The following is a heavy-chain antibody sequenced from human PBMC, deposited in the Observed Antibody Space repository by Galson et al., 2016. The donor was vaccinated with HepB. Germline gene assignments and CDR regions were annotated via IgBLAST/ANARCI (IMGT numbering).Heavy chain of an antibody. CDR2: IYHTGTT. D-gene: IGHD2-2*01. CDR1: GASINDSTW. CDR3: ARAAVVPGARMVFDP. J-gene: IGHJ5*02. Sequence: SETLSLTCTVSGASINDSTWWTWVRQAPGRGLEWIGEIYHTGTTNNNPFLTSRFTLSIDKSSNQFSLDLTLATAADTAVYYCARAAVVPGARMVFDPWGQGTLVTVSS. V-gene: IGHV4-4*02.